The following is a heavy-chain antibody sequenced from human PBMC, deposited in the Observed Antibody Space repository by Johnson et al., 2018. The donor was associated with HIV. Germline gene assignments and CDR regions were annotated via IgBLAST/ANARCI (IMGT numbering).Heavy chain of an antibody. J-gene: IGHJ3*02. Sequence: VQLVESGGGLVQPGGSLRLSCAASGFTFSCYDVHWVRQARGNGLEWVSGIGSTGDTYYPGSVSGRFTISRKNAKNSLFLRMNSLRAGDTAVYYGGRGQGGIRVRFGGLDIWGQGTMVTVSS. CDR1: GFTFSCYD. CDR2: IGSTGDT. D-gene: IGHD2-15*01. CDR3: GRGQGGIRVRFGGLDI. V-gene: IGHV3-13*04.